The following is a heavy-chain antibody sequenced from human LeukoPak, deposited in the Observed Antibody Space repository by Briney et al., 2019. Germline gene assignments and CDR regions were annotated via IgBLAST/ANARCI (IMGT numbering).Heavy chain of an antibody. J-gene: IGHJ4*02. D-gene: IGHD5-24*01. CDR3: AREMATGGQDY. CDR2: FSWNSGRI. Sequence: PGGALRLSRAASGFILDDYVMYWGREAPGTGLGWGSNFSWNSGRIGYAHSVKGRFTISRDKSNNPLYLEMNSLTVADTAANYCAREMATGGQDYWGQGTLVTVSS. CDR1: GFILDDYV. V-gene: IGHV3-9*01.